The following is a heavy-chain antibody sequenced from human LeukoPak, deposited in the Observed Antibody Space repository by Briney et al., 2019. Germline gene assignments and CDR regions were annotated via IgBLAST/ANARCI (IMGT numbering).Heavy chain of an antibody. Sequence: GASVKVSCKASGYTFTGYYMHWVPQAPGQGLEWMGWINPSSGGTNYAQKFQGRVTMTRDTSISTAYMELSRLRSDDTAIYYCARDISDCSSTSCSRLHFDYWGQGTLVTVSS. J-gene: IGHJ4*02. D-gene: IGHD2-2*01. CDR1: GYTFTGYY. CDR2: INPSSGGT. V-gene: IGHV1-2*02. CDR3: ARDISDCSSTSCSRLHFDY.